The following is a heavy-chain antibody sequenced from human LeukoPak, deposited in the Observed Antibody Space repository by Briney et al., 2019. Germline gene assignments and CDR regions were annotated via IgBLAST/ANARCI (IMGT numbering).Heavy chain of an antibody. CDR3: ARGGHITGTTSWFDP. J-gene: IGHJ5*02. V-gene: IGHV3-30-3*01. D-gene: IGHD1-20*01. Sequence: GGSLRLSCAASGFTFSSYTMNWVRQAPGKGLEWVALILSDGGNKYYADSVRGRFTVSRDNSKNTLYLQMNSLRAEDTAVYYCARGGHITGTTSWFDPWGQGTLVTVSS. CDR2: ILSDGGNK. CDR1: GFTFSSYT.